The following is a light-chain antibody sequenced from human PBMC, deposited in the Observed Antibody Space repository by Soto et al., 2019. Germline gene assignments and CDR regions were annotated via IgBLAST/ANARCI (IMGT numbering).Light chain of an antibody. CDR3: CSYAGRSSSSDV. Sequence: QSALTQPASVSGSPGQSITISCTGTSSDVGSYNLVSWYQQNPGKAPKLMIYEGSKRPSGVSNRFSGSKSGNTASLTISGLQGEDEADYYCCSYAGRSSSSDVFGTGTKVTVL. CDR2: EGS. V-gene: IGLV2-23*01. CDR1: SSDVGSYNL. J-gene: IGLJ1*01.